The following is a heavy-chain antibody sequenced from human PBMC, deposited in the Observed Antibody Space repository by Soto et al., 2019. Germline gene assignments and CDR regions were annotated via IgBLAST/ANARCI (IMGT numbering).Heavy chain of an antibody. CDR1: GYSFTSYW. D-gene: IGHD2-15*01. J-gene: IGHJ6*02. Sequence: GESLKISCKGSGYSFTSYWIGWVRQMPGKGLEWMGIIYPGDSDTRYSPSFQGQVTISADKSISTAYLQWSSLKASDTAMYYCASSDGYCSGGSCYRGGMDVWGQGTTVTVSS. CDR2: IYPGDSDT. V-gene: IGHV5-51*01. CDR3: ASSDGYCSGGSCYRGGMDV.